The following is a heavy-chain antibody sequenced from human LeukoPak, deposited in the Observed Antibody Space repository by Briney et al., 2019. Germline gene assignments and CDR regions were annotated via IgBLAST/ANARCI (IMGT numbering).Heavy chain of an antibody. J-gene: IGHJ4*02. CDR3: ATTSGKLPVDS. D-gene: IGHD1-7*01. V-gene: IGHV4-59*01. Sequence: SETLSLTCTVSGGSISTYYWSWIRQPPGKGLEWIGFIHYSGSTSYNLSLHSRVTISIDTSKNQFSLRLTSVTAADTALYYCATTSGKLPVDSWGQGTLVTVSS. CDR1: GGSISTYY. CDR2: IHYSGST.